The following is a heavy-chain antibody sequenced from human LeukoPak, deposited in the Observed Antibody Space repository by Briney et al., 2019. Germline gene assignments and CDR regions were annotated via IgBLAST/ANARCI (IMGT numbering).Heavy chain of an antibody. CDR2: ISSNSEYI. CDR1: GFTFSSYH. D-gene: IGHD2-21*01. J-gene: IGHJ4*02. CDR3: ARGLCGGDCYDY. Sequence: GGSLRLSCAASGFTFSSYHINWVRQSPGQGMEWVSSISSNSEYIYYADSVKGRFTISRDNAKNSLYLQMNSLRAEDTAVYYCARGLCGGDCYDYWGQGTLVTVSS. V-gene: IGHV3-21*01.